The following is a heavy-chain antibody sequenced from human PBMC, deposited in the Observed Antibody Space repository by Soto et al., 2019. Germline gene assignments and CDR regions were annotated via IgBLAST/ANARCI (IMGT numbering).Heavy chain of an antibody. J-gene: IGHJ4*02. CDR1: GGTFSSYA. Sequence: QVQLVQSGAEVKKPGSSVKVSCKASGGTFSSYAFSWVRQALGQGLEWMGGIIPMFDTANYAQKFQDRVTISADESTSTAYMELSSLTSEDTAVYYCARSLTYYYETSGYYLGNIWGQGTLVTVSS. CDR3: ARSLTYYYETSGYYLGNI. V-gene: IGHV1-69*01. D-gene: IGHD3-22*01. CDR2: IIPMFDTA.